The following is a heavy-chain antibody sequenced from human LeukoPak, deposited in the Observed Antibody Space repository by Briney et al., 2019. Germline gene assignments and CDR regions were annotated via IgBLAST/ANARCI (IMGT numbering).Heavy chain of an antibody. Sequence: GGSLRLSCAASGFTFSSYAMSWVRQAPGKGLEWVSAISGSGGSTYYADSVKGRFTISRDNSKNTLYLQMNSLRAEDTAVYYCANTSAYSSGWLYDAFDIWGQGTMVTVSS. D-gene: IGHD6-19*01. V-gene: IGHV3-23*01. CDR3: ANTSAYSSGWLYDAFDI. CDR1: GFTFSSYA. CDR2: ISGSGGST. J-gene: IGHJ3*02.